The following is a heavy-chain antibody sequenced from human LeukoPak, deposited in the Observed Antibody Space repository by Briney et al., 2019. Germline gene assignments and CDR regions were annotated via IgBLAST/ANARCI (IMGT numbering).Heavy chain of an antibody. V-gene: IGHV3-30*02. D-gene: IGHD2-2*01. CDR3: ATLPATTYYFHY. CDR2: IRYDGSNK. CDR1: GFTFSSYA. Sequence: GGSLRLSCAASGFTFSSYAMSWVRQAPGKGLEWVAFIRYDGSNKYYADSVKGRFTLSRDNSKNTLYLQMSSLRAEDTAVYYCATLPATTYYFHYWGQGTLVTVSS. J-gene: IGHJ4*02.